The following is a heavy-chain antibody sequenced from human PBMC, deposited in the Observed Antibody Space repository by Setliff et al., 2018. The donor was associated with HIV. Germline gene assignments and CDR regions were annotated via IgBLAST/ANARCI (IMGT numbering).Heavy chain of an antibody. D-gene: IGHD5-18*01. CDR1: GGSISSGSYF. CDR2: FHYSGST. CDR3: ARERSRGYTDPPRFDY. Sequence: PSETLSLTCDVSGGSISSGSYFWGWIRQAPGKGLEWIASFHYSGSTSYNPSLRSRATISVDTSKNQFSLKLTSVTAADTAVYYCARERSRGYTDPPRFDYWGQGTLVTVSS. J-gene: IGHJ4*02. V-gene: IGHV4-39*02.